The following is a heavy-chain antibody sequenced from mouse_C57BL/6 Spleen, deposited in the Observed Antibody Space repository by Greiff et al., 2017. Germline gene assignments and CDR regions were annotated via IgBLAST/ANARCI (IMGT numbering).Heavy chain of an antibody. CDR3: TDRYDYPFAY. CDR2: IDPETGGT. D-gene: IGHD2-4*01. V-gene: IGHV1-15*01. Sequence: VQLQESGAELVRPGASVTLSCKASGYTFTDYEMHWVKQTPVHGLEWIGAIDPETGGTAYNQKFKGKAILTADKSSSTAYMELRSLTSEDSAVYYCTDRYDYPFAYWGQGTLVTVSA. J-gene: IGHJ3*01. CDR1: GYTFTDYE.